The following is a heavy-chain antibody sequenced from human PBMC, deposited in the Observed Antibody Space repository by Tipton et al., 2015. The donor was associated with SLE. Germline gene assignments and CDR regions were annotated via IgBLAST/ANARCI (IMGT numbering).Heavy chain of an antibody. CDR3: ARGGYSGSSDAFDI. CDR2: INHSGST. J-gene: IGHJ3*02. Sequence: LRLSCTVSGGSISSGDYYWSWIRQPPGKGLEWIGEINHSGSTNYNPSLKSRVTISVDTSKNQFSLKLSSVTAADTAVYYCARGGYSGSSDAFDIWGQGTMVTVSS. CDR1: GGSISSGDYY. D-gene: IGHD1-26*01. V-gene: IGHV4-30-4*01.